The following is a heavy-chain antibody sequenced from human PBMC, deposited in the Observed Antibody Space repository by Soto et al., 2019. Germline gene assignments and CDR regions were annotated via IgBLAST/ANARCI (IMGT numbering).Heavy chain of an antibody. CDR3: AKGMGITMIVVVPKPVDY. Sequence: EVQLLESGGGLVQPGGSLRLSCAASGFTFSSYAMSWVRQAPGKGLEWVSAISGSGGSTYYADSVKGRFTISRDNSKNTLYLQMNSLRAEDTAVYYCAKGMGITMIVVVPKPVDYWGQGTLVTVSS. V-gene: IGHV3-23*01. CDR2: ISGSGGST. J-gene: IGHJ4*02. CDR1: GFTFSSYA. D-gene: IGHD3-22*01.